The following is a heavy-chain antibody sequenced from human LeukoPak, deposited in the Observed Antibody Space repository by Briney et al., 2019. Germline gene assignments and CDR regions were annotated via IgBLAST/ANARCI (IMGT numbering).Heavy chain of an antibody. CDR2: ISGSGGST. CDR3: AKELGYYGDFEGGFDY. Sequence: GGSLRLSCAASGFTVSSNYMSWVRQAPGKGLEWVSAISGSGGSTYYADSVKGRFTISRDNSKNTLYLQMNSLRAEDTAVYYCAKELGYYGDFEGGFDYWGQGTLVTVSS. V-gene: IGHV3-23*01. D-gene: IGHD4-17*01. CDR1: GFTVSSNY. J-gene: IGHJ4*02.